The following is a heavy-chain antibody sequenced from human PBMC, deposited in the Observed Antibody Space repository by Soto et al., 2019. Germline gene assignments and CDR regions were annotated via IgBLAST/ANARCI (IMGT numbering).Heavy chain of an antibody. Sequence: SVKVSCKASGGTFSSYAISWVRQAPGQGLEWMGGIIPIFGTANYAQKFQGRVTITADESTSTAYMELSSLRSADTAVYYCAGRYCSGGSCYSRVLKHYYYYMDVWGKGTTVTVSS. D-gene: IGHD2-15*01. CDR1: GGTFSSYA. J-gene: IGHJ6*03. CDR3: AGRYCSGGSCYSRVLKHYYYYMDV. CDR2: IIPIFGTA. V-gene: IGHV1-69*13.